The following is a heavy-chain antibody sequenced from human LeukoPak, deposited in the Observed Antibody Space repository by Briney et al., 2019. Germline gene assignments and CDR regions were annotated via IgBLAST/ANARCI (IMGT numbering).Heavy chain of an antibody. CDR2: IIPIFGTA. CDR3: ARGRSGWDGVHDY. V-gene: IGHV1-69*05. Sequence: SVKVSCKASGGTFSSYAISWVRQAPGQGLEWMGRIIPIFGTANYAQKFQGRVTITTDESTSTAYMELSSLRSEDTAVYYCARGRSGWDGVHDYWGQGTLATVSS. J-gene: IGHJ4*02. CDR1: GGTFSSYA. D-gene: IGHD6-19*01.